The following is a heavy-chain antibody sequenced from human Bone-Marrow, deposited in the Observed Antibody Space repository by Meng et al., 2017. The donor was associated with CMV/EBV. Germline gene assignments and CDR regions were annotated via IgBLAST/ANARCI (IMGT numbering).Heavy chain of an antibody. J-gene: IGHJ6*02. CDR2: INPNSGGT. V-gene: IGHV1-2*02. CDR1: GYTFTGYY. Sequence: VKVSCKASGYTFTGYYMHWVRQAPGQGLEWMGWINPNSGGTNYAQKFQGRVTMTRDTSISTAYMELSRLRSDDTAVYYCARECGIAAALLDYGMDVWGQGTTVTVSS. CDR3: ARECGIAAALLDYGMDV. D-gene: IGHD6-13*01.